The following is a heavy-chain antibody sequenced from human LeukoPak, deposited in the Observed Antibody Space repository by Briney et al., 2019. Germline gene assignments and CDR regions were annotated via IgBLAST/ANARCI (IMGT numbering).Heavy chain of an antibody. Sequence: GGSLRLSCAASGFTFSSYSMNWVRQAPGKGLEWVSSISSSSSYIYYADSVKGRFTISRDNAKNSLYLQMNSLRAEDTAVYYCASRGRFLEWLLHEYAFDIWGQGTMVTVSS. CDR3: ASRGRFLEWLLHEYAFDI. CDR1: GFTFSSYS. CDR2: ISSSSSYI. V-gene: IGHV3-21*01. J-gene: IGHJ3*02. D-gene: IGHD3-3*01.